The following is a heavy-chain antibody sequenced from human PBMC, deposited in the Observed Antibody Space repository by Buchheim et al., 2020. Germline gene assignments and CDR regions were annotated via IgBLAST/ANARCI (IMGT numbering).Heavy chain of an antibody. Sequence: QVQLQQWGAGLLKPSETLSLTCAVYGGSFSGYYWSWIRQPPGKGLEWIGEINHGGSTNYNPSLKSRVTISVDTSKNQFSLKLSSVTAADTAVYYCARGGNSFSGYYYYGMDVWGQGTT. J-gene: IGHJ6*02. CDR1: GGSFSGYY. CDR2: INHGGST. D-gene: IGHD4-23*01. CDR3: ARGGNSFSGYYYYGMDV. V-gene: IGHV4-34*01.